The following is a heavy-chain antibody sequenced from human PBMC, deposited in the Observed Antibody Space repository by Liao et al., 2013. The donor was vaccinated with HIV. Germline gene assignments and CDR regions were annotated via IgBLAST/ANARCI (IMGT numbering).Heavy chain of an antibody. CDR1: GGSFIAYH. V-gene: IGHV4-34*01. Sequence: QVQVQQWGAGLLKPSETLSLTCAVSGGSFIAYHWSWIRQPPGKGLEWIGEINHSGITNYDPSLKSRVTISVDTSKNQFSLNLTSVTAADTAVYYCARAPRHRWNSDYYYYMDVWAKGPRSPSP. CDR2: INHSGIT. D-gene: IGHD5-24*01. J-gene: IGHJ6*03. CDR3: ARAPRHRWNSDYYYYMDV.